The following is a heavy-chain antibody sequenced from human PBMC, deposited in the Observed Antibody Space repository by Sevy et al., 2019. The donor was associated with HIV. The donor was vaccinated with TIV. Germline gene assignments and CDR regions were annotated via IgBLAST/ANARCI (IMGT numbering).Heavy chain of an antibody. Sequence: QSQTLSLTCTVSGVSISSSSYYWGWIRQPPGKGLEWIGSIYYSGTTYYNPSLKSRVTMSVDTSKNQFSLKLSSVTAADTAVYYCSRPSREWDVFEFDYWGQGTLVTVSS. CDR1: GVSISSSSYY. J-gene: IGHJ4*02. V-gene: IGHV4-39*01. CDR3: SRPSREWDVFEFDY. CDR2: IYYSGTT. D-gene: IGHD1-26*01.